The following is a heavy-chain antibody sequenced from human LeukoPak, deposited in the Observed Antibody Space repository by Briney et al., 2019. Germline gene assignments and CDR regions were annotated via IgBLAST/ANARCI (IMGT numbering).Heavy chain of an antibody. CDR2: IYYSGST. D-gene: IGHD5-18*01. CDR3: ARGRYSYGSR. Sequence: SETLSLTCTVSGGSVSSGSYYWSWIRQPPGKGLEWIGYIYYSGSTNYNPSLKSRVTISVDTSKNQFSPKLSSVTAADTAVYYCARGRYSYGSRWGQGTLVTVSS. J-gene: IGHJ4*02. V-gene: IGHV4-61*01. CDR1: GGSVSSGSYY.